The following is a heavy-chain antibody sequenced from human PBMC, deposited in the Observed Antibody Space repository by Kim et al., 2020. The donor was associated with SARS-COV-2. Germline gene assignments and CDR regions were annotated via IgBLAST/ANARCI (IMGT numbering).Heavy chain of an antibody. J-gene: IGHJ6*02. V-gene: IGHV1-18*01. CDR1: GYTFTSYG. D-gene: IGHD2-21*02. Sequence: ASVKVSCKASGYTFTSYGISWVRQAPGQGLEWMGWISAYNGNTNYAQKLQGRVTMTTDTSTSTAYMELRSLRSDDTAVYYCARDFDETPIVVVTFGLLSYYGMDVWGQGTTVTVSS. CDR2: ISAYNGNT. CDR3: ARDFDETPIVVVTFGLLSYYGMDV.